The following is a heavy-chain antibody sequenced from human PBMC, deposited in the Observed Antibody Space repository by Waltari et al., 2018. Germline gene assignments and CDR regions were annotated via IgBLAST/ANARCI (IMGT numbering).Heavy chain of an antibody. V-gene: IGHV3-23*01. D-gene: IGHD3-16*02. CDR2: ISGSGGST. CDR1: GFTFSSYA. CDR3: AKAAFKELSSNDAFDI. Sequence: EVQLLESGGGLVQPGGSLRLSCAASGFTFSSYAMSWVRQAPGKGLEWVSAISGSGGSTYYADSVKGRFTISRDNSKNTLYLQMNSLRAEDTAVYYCAKAAFKELSSNDAFDIWGQGTMVTVSS. J-gene: IGHJ3*02.